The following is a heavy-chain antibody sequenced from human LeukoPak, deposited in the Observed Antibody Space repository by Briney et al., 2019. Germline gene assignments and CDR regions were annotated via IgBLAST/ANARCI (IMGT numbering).Heavy chain of an antibody. CDR2: ISGSGGST. J-gene: IGHJ4*02. Sequence: GGSLRLSCAASGFTFSSYGMSWVRQAPGKGLEWVSAISGSGGSTYYADSVKGRFTIPRDNSKNTLYLQMNSLRAEDTAVYYCAKDVAPETYYFDYWGQGTLVTVSS. V-gene: IGHV3-23*01. CDR3: AKDVAPETYYFDY. CDR1: GFTFSSYG.